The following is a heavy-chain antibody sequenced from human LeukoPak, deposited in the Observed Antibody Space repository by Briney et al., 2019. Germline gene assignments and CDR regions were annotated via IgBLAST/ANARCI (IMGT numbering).Heavy chain of an antibody. V-gene: IGHV1-2*02. D-gene: IGHD3-16*01. CDR2: INPNSGGT. CDR3: ARDYVDY. Sequence: ASVTVSFTASGYTFTGYYMHWVRQAPGQGLEWVGWINPNSGGTNYSQKFQGRVTMTRDTANSTAYMELSRLRSDDTAVYYCARDYVDYWGQGPLVTVS. CDR1: GYTFTGYY. J-gene: IGHJ4*02.